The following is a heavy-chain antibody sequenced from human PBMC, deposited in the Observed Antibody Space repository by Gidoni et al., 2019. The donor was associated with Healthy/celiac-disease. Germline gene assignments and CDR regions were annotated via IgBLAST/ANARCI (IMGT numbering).Heavy chain of an antibody. D-gene: IGHD3-22*01. CDR2: SYYSGST. CDR1: GVSISSSIYY. V-gene: IGHV4-39*01. J-gene: IGHJ3*02. Sequence: QLQLQESGLGLVKPSEILSLTCTVSGVSISSSIYYWGWIRLPPGKGLEWIGSSYYSGSTYYNPSHKSRVTISVDTSKNQFSRKLSSVTAADTAVYYCARLRYDSSGYSHDAFDIWAKGQWSPSLQ. CDR3: ARLRYDSSGYSHDAFDI.